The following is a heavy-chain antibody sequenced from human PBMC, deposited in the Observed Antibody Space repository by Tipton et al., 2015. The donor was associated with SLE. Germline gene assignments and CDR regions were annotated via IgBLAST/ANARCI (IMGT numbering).Heavy chain of an antibody. Sequence: TLSLTCTVSGGSISSSSYYWGWIRQPPGKGLEWIGEINHSGSTNYNPSLKSRVTISVDTSKNQFSLKLSSVTAADTAVYYCARESGYSSGWTFDYWGQGTLVTVSS. D-gene: IGHD6-19*01. CDR1: GGSISSSSYY. J-gene: IGHJ4*02. CDR3: ARESGYSSGWTFDY. CDR2: INHSGST. V-gene: IGHV4-39*07.